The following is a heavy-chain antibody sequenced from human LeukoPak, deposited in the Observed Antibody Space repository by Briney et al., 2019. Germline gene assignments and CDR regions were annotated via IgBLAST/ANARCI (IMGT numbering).Heavy chain of an antibody. CDR3: ARDRRGYSSYYMDV. Sequence: SETLSLTCTVSGGSISSYYWSWLRQPAGKGLEWIGRIYTSGSTNYNPSLKSRVTMSVDTSKNQFSLKLSSVTAADTAVYYCARDRRGYSSYYMDVWGKGTTVTISS. CDR2: IYTSGST. CDR1: GGSISSYY. V-gene: IGHV4-4*07. D-gene: IGHD2-21*01. J-gene: IGHJ6*03.